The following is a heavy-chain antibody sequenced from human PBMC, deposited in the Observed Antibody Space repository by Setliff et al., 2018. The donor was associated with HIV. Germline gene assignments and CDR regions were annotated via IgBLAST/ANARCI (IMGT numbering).Heavy chain of an antibody. Sequence: PSETLSLTCAVSGGAISSSHWWRWVRQPPGKGLEWIGQIQHSESTYYNPSFKSRFTISVDTSKNQFSLKLNSVTAADTAVYYCARAGVYSYYDFNPWGQGSLVTVSS. CDR3: ARAGVYSYYDFNP. CDR1: GGAISSSHW. J-gene: IGHJ5*02. D-gene: IGHD4-4*01. CDR2: IQHSEST. V-gene: IGHV4-4*02.